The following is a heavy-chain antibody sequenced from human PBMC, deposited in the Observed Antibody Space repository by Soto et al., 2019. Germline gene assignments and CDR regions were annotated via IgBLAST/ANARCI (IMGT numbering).Heavy chain of an antibody. CDR1: GFSFSSYE. CDR2: ISSSGSTI. V-gene: IGHV3-48*03. CDR3: ARDQEAGSSFPYYYGMDV. D-gene: IGHD6-13*01. Sequence: PXVSLRLSCATSGFSFSSYEENWVRQAPGKGLEWVSYISSSGSTIYYADSVKGRFTISRDNAKNSLYLQMDSLRAEDTAVYYCARDQEAGSSFPYYYGMDVWAQGTTVTVSS. J-gene: IGHJ6*02.